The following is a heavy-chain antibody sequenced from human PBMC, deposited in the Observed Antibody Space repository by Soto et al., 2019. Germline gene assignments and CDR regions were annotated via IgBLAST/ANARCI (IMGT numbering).Heavy chain of an antibody. D-gene: IGHD2-15*01. J-gene: IGHJ3*02. CDR3: AKAGSVVVAAATLTI. CDR1: GFIFSSYA. V-gene: IGHV3-23*01. Sequence: EVQLLESGGGLVQPGGSLRLSCAASGFIFSSYALSWVRQAPGKGLEWVSGISGSAINTHYADSVKGRFTISRDNSKNTLYLQMTSLRAEDTAAYYCAKAGSVVVAAATLTIWGQGTMVTVSS. CDR2: ISGSAINT.